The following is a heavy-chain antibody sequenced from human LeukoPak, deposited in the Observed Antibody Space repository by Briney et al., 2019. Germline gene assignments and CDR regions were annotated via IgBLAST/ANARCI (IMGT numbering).Heavy chain of an antibody. J-gene: IGHJ4*02. CDR3: AKGNYYDSSGYPVYFDY. CDR1: GFAFSSYA. V-gene: IGHV3-23*01. CDR2: ISGSGGST. Sequence: GGSLRLSCAASGFAFSSYAMSWVRQAPGKGLEWVSSISGSGGSTYYADSVKGRFTISRDNSKNTLYLQMNSLRAEDTAVYYCAKGNYYDSSGYPVYFDYWGQGTLVTVSS. D-gene: IGHD3-22*01.